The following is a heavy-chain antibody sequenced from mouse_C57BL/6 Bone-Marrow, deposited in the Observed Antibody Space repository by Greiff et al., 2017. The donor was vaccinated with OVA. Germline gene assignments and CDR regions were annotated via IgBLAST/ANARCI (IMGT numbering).Heavy chain of an antibody. CDR2: ISSGGSYT. CDR3: ARRDGYYWYFDV. CDR1: GFTFSSYG. D-gene: IGHD2-3*01. Sequence: DVMLVESGGDLVKPGGSLKLSCAASGFTFSSYGMSWVRQTPDKRLEWVVTISSGGSYTYYPDSVKGRFTISRDNAKNTLYLQMSSLKSEDTAMYYCARRDGYYWYFDVWGTGTTVTVSS. J-gene: IGHJ1*03. V-gene: IGHV5-6*02.